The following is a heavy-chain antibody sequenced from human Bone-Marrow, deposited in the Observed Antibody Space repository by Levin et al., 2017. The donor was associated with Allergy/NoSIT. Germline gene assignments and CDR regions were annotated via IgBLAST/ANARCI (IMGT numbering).Heavy chain of an antibody. Sequence: PGESLKISCKASGYTFTSYAINWVRQASGQGLEWMGWMNPNSGNTGYEQKFQGRLTMTRDTSISTAYMELSSLRSEDTAVYYCARGGNGEVVPARLDCWGQGTLVTVSS. V-gene: IGHV1-8*01. CDR1: GYTFTSYA. CDR3: ARGGNGEVVPARLDC. CDR2: MNPNSGNT. J-gene: IGHJ4*02. D-gene: IGHD2-2*01.